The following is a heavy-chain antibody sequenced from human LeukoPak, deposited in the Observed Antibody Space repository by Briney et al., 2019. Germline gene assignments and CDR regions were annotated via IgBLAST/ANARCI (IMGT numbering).Heavy chain of an antibody. CDR3: ARDFQTTVTTPGAFDI. CDR2: IYYSGTT. D-gene: IGHD4-17*01. V-gene: IGHV4-39*06. CDR1: GGSINSSSYY. Sequence: SETLSLTCTVSGGSINSSSYYWGWIRQPPGKGLEWIGSIYYSGTTYYNPSLKSRVTISVDTSKNQFPLKLSSVTAADTAIYYCARDFQTTVTTPGAFDIWGQGTMVTVSS. J-gene: IGHJ3*02.